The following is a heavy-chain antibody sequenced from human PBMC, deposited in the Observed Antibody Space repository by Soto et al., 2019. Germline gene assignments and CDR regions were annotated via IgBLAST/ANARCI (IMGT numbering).Heavy chain of an antibody. J-gene: IGHJ6*02. CDR1: GYTFTSYG. D-gene: IGHD1-26*01. V-gene: IGHV1-18*01. CDR3: ASDTVGATRGVYYYSYGMDV. Sequence: EASVKVSCKASGYTFTSYGISWVRQAPGQGLEWMGWISAYNGNTNYAQKLQGRVTMTTDTSTSTAYMELRSLRSDDTAVYYCASDTVGATRGVYYYSYGMDVWGQGTTVTVSS. CDR2: ISAYNGNT.